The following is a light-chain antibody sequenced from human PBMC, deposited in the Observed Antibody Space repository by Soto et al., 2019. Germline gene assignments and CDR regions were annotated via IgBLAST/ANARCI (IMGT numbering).Light chain of an antibody. J-gene: IGLJ1*01. V-gene: IGLV2-8*01. CDR2: GVS. Sequence: QSVLTQPPSASGSPGQSVTISCTGTRSDVGGYDYVSWYQQHPGQAPKLMIFGVSQRPSGVPDRFSGSKSGNTASLTVSALQAEDEADYFCSSYAGSSNYVFGTGTKVTVL. CDR3: SSYAGSSNYV. CDR1: RSDVGGYDY.